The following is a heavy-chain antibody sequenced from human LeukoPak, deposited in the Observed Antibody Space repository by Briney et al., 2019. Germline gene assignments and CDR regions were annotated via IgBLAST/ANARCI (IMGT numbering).Heavy chain of an antibody. V-gene: IGHV3-33*06. CDR3: AKDEVRRGRAYFMDV. Sequence: GGSLRLSCAASRFTFKNYAMHWVRQAPGKGLEWVAGILSDGDDEFYADSVKGRVTISRDNSRNKVDLQMSSLRAEDTAVCYCAKDEVRRGRAYFMDVWGTGTTVTVSS. J-gene: IGHJ6*03. CDR1: RFTFKNYA. D-gene: IGHD2-21*01. CDR2: ILSDGDDE.